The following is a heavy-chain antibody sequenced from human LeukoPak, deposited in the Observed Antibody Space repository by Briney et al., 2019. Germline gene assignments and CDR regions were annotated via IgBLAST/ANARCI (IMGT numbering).Heavy chain of an antibody. V-gene: IGHV4-31*03. CDR3: ATSPSSYSGYSYGYGY. J-gene: IGHJ4*02. CDR1: GGSISSGGYY. Sequence: SQTLSLTCTVSGGSISSGGYYWSWIRQPPGKGLEWIGEINHSGSTNYNPSLKSRVTISVDTSKNQFSLKLSSVTAADTAVYYCATSPSSYSGYSYGYGYWGQGTLVTVSS. D-gene: IGHD5-18*01. CDR2: INHSGST.